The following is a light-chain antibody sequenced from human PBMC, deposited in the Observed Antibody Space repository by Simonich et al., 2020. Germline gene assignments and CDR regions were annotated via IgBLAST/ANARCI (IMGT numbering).Light chain of an antibody. CDR1: SGINVGTYR. CDR2: YKLNSDK. Sequence: QAERSLLASIPASPGASASLNCHLLSGINVGTYRIYLYQKKPGGPPQYLQRYKLNSDKQQGYGVPRRFSGSKEALANSVILLISGLQSEDEADYYCMIWHSSAWVFGGGTKLTVL. CDR3: MIWHSSAWV. J-gene: IGLJ3*02. V-gene: IGLV5-45*01.